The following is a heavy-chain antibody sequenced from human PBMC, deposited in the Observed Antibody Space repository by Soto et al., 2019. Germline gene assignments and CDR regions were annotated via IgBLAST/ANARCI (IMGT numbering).Heavy chain of an antibody. CDR2: IDPSDSYT. Sequence: PGASLKISCKGSGYSFTSYWISWVRQMPGKGLEWMGRIDPSDSYTNYSPSFQGHVTISADKSISTAYLQWSSLKASDTAMYYCARRSCRSTSCYVYYYYGMDVCHQRTTVTVSS. CDR1: GYSFTSYW. CDR3: ARRSCRSTSCYVYYYYGMDV. V-gene: IGHV5-10-1*01. D-gene: IGHD2-2*01. J-gene: IGHJ6*02.